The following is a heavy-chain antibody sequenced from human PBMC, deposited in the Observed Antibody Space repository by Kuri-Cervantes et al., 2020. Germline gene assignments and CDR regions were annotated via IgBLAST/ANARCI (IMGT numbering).Heavy chain of an antibody. J-gene: IGHJ4*02. CDR1: GFTFSSYS. CDR3: ARAGITMIVVVD. CDR2: ISWNSDRT. D-gene: IGHD3-22*01. V-gene: IGHV3-48*01. Sequence: GESLKISCAASGFTFSSYSMNWVRQAPGKGLEWVSGISWNSDRTGYADSVKGRFTISRDNAKNSLYLQMNSLRAEDTAVYYCARAGITMIVVVDWGQGTLVTVSS.